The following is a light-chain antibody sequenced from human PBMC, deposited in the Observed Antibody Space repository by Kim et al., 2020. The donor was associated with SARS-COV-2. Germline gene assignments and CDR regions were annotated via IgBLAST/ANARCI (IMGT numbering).Light chain of an antibody. CDR1: GDVDDY. CDR2: DAS. CDR3: QQFHYLPLT. J-gene: IGKJ4*01. Sequence: AVGDRVTITCQASGDVDDYVVWYXQKPGMAPKVLIYDASHLESGVPSRFGGSGRGTDFSLTIDSLQTEDVATYFCQQFHYLPLTFGGGT. V-gene: IGKV1-33*01.